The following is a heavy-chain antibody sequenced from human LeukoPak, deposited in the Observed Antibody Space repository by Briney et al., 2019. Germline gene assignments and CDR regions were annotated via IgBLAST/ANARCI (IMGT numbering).Heavy chain of an antibody. CDR1: GFTVSSNY. J-gene: IGHJ5*02. CDR2: IYSGGST. CDR3: ARATGCGGDCYEFGWFDP. D-gene: IGHD2-21*02. V-gene: IGHV3-66*02. Sequence: PGGSLRLSCAASGFTVSSNYMIWVRQAPGKGLVWVSVIYSGGSTYYADSVKGRFTISSDNSKNTLYLQMNSLRAEDTAVYYCARATGCGGDCYEFGWFDPWGQGTLVTVSS.